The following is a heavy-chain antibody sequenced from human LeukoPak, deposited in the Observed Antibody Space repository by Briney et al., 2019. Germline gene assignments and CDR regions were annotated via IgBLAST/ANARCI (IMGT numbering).Heavy chain of an antibody. CDR3: ARDYGDYEPGRHHYYYYYMDV. J-gene: IGHJ6*03. Sequence: GGSLRLSCAASGLSFSDYYMSWIRQTPGKGLEWISYISNSGSTKHYADSVKGRFTISRDNAKNSLYLQMNSLRAEDTAVYYCARDYGDYEPGRHHYYYYYMDVWGKGTTVTVSS. D-gene: IGHD4-17*01. CDR2: ISNSGSTK. V-gene: IGHV3-11*04. CDR1: GLSFSDYY.